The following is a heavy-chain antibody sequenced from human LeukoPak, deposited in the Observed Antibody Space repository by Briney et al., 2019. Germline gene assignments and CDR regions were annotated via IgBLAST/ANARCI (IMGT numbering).Heavy chain of an antibody. CDR2: IRSTANGYAT. CDR3: VAGNGWLGDY. Sequence: GGSLRLSCAASGFTFSGSALHWVRQASGKGLEWVGRIRSTANGYATAYAASVKGRFTISRDDSKNTAYLQMDSLKTEDTAVYYCVAGNGWLGDYWGQGNLVTVSS. J-gene: IGHJ4*02. V-gene: IGHV3-73*01. CDR1: GFTFSGSA. D-gene: IGHD6-19*01.